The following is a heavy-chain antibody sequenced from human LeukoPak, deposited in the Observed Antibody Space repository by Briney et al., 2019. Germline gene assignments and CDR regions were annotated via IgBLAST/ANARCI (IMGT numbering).Heavy chain of an antibody. CDR2: IYYSGST. J-gene: IGHJ5*02. D-gene: IGHD4-4*01. CDR1: GGSFSSYY. CDR3: ARTFRRVTTSWFDP. Sequence: SETLSLTCAVYGGSFSSYYWSWIRQPPGKGLEWIGYIYYSGSTNYNPSLKSRVTISVDTSKNQFSLKLSSVTAADTAVYYCARTFRRVTTSWFDPWGQGTQVTVSS. V-gene: IGHV4-59*01.